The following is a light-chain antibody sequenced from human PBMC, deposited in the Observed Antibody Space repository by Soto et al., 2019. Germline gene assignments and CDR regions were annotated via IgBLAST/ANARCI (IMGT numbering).Light chain of an antibody. V-gene: IGKV1-5*01. J-gene: IGKJ2*01. CDR2: DAS. Sequence: DIQMTQSPSTLSASVGDRVTISCRASQSIQTWLAWYQQRPGKAPNLLIFDASDLASGVSSRFSGSGSGAEFTLTISSLQADDFATYYYQRYDSYPYTFGRGTRLEIK. CDR1: QSIQTW. CDR3: QRYDSYPYT.